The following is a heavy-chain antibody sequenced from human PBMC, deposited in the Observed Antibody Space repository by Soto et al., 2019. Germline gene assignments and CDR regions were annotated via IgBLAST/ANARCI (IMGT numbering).Heavy chain of an antibody. J-gene: IGHJ5*02. CDR1: GFTFSSYA. CDR2: ISGSGGST. D-gene: IGHD3-3*01. V-gene: IGHV3-23*01. Sequence: EVQLLESGGGLVQPGGSLRLSCAASGFTFSSYAMSWVRQAPGKGLEWVSTISGSGGSTYYADSVKGRFTISRDNSRTTLKLQMNGLRAEDRAVYYCAKDSKGGSGCGGWFDPWGQGTLVTVSS. CDR3: AKDSKGGSGCGGWFDP.